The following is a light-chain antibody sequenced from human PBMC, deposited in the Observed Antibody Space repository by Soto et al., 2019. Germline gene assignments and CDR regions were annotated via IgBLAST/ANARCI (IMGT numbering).Light chain of an antibody. CDR2: DNS. V-gene: IGLV1-40*01. J-gene: IGLJ1*01. CDR3: SSCTSSSSLLYV. Sequence: QSVLTQPPSVSGAPGQRVTISCTGSSSNIGAGYDVHWYQQVPGTAPKLLIFDNSNRPSGVPDRFSGSKSGTSASLAITGLQAEDEADYYCSSCTSSSSLLYVFGTGTKLTVL. CDR1: SSNIGAGYD.